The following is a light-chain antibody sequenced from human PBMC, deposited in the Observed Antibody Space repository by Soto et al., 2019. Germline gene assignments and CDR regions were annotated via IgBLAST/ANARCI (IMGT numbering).Light chain of an antibody. CDR2: DVS. Sequence: QSALTQPRSVSVSPGQSVTISCTGTSSDVGGYNYVSWYQQHPGKAPKLMIYDVSKRPSGVPDRFSGSKSGNTASLTISGLQAEDEADYYCCSYAGSYTVVVGGGTKLTVL. CDR3: CSYAGSYTVV. V-gene: IGLV2-11*02. J-gene: IGLJ2*01. CDR1: SSDVGGYNY.